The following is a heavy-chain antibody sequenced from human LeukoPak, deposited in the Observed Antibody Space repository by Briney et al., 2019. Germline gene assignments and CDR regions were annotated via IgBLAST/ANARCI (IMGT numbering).Heavy chain of an antibody. J-gene: IGHJ6*03. CDR1: GFTFSSYW. CDR3: ARDASSSWEKYYYYYYYMDV. V-gene: IGHV3-7*01. Sequence: PGGSLRLSCAASGFTFSSYWMSWVRQAPGKGLEWVANIKQDGGEKYYVDSVKGRFTISRDNAKNSLYLQMNSLRAEDTAVYYCARDASSSWEKYYYYYYYMDVWGKGTTVTVSS. D-gene: IGHD6-13*01. CDR2: IKQDGGEK.